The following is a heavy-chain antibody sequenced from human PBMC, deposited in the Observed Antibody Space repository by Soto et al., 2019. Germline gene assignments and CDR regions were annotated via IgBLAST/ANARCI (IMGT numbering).Heavy chain of an antibody. CDR2: VSDSGGYT. D-gene: IGHD1-20*01. Sequence: PGGSLRLSCKGSGFTFSSYALTWVRQAPGRGLEWVSTVSDSGGYTYYADSVKGRFTISRDNSKNTLYLQMTSLRAEDTAIYYCVRGVNNWNPAGFDYWGQGTLVTVS. CDR3: VRGVNNWNPAGFDY. J-gene: IGHJ4*02. CDR1: GFTFSSYA. V-gene: IGHV3-23*01.